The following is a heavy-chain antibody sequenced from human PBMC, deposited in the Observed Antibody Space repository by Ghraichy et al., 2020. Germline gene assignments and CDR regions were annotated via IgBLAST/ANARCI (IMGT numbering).Heavy chain of an antibody. J-gene: IGHJ6*03. Sequence: GESLNISCAASGFTFSSYAMHWVRQAPGKGLEWVAVISYDGSNKYLADSVKGRFTISRDNSKNTMHLQMNSLRAEDTAVYYCARDLRVGYYDSSGDWYYYYYMDVWGKGTTVTVSS. CDR3: ARDLRVGYYDSSGDWYYYYYMDV. CDR1: GFTFSSYA. D-gene: IGHD3-22*01. V-gene: IGHV3-30-3*01. CDR2: ISYDGSNK.